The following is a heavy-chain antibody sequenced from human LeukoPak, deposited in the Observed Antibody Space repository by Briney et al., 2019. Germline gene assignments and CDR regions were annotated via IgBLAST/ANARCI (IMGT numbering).Heavy chain of an antibody. D-gene: IGHD1-26*01. CDR2: ISSSGSTI. CDR3: ARDRGIVGATIWYFDL. Sequence: GGSLRLSCAASGFTFSDYYMSWIRQAPGKGLEWVSYISSSGSTIYYADSVKGRFTISRDNAKNSLYLQMNSLRAEDTAVYYCARDRGIVGATIWYFDLWGRGTLVTVSS. CDR1: GFTFSDYY. J-gene: IGHJ2*01. V-gene: IGHV3-11*01.